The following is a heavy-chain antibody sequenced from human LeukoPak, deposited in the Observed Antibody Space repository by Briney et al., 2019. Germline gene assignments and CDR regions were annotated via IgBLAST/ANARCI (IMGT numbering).Heavy chain of an antibody. V-gene: IGHV1-69*05. CDR1: GGTFSSYA. CDR2: IIPIFGTA. Sequence: SVKVSCKASGGTFSSYAISWVRQAPGQGLGWMGGIIPIFGTANYAQKFQGRVTITTDESTSTAYMELSSLRSEDTAVYYCARVAGSGFDPWGQGTLVTVSS. CDR3: ARVAGSGFDP. D-gene: IGHD6-19*01. J-gene: IGHJ5*02.